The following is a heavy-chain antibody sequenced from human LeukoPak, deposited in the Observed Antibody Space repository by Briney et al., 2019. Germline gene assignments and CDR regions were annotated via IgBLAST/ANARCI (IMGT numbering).Heavy chain of an antibody. Sequence: GGSLRLSCAASGFTFSSNWMSWVRQAPGKGLEWVANIKQDGSEKYYVDSVKGRFTISRDNAKNSLYLQMNSLRAEDTAVYYCARSSGWFYYFDYWGQGTLVTVSS. J-gene: IGHJ4*02. CDR2: IKQDGSEK. CDR3: ARSSGWFYYFDY. V-gene: IGHV3-7*01. D-gene: IGHD6-19*01. CDR1: GFTFSSNW.